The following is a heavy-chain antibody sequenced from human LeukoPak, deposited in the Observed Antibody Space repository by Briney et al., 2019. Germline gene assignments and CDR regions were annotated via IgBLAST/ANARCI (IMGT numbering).Heavy chain of an antibody. CDR3: AKDKGWSRVIDY. CDR2: ISKDGSKK. D-gene: IGHD2-15*01. CDR1: GATFSNHG. V-gene: IGHV3-30*18. J-gene: IGHJ4*02. Sequence: PGRSLRLSCAVSGATFSNHGMHWVRQAAGKGLEWVAFISKDGSKKYYGGSVTGRFITSRDNSRNTVYLQTDSLRPEDSAVYYCAKDKGWSRVIDYWGQGTLVTVAS.